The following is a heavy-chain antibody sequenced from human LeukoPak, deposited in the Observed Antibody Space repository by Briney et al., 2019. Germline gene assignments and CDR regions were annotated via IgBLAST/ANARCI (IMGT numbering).Heavy chain of an antibody. J-gene: IGHJ4*02. CDR1: GFTFSNYA. Sequence: GGSLRLSCAASGFTFSNYAMSWVRQAPGKGLEWVSVIYSGDRTYYADSVKGRFTISRDNSKNTLYLQMNSLRAEDTAVYYCASSDYSSQGTLVTVSS. CDR3: ASSDY. CDR2: IYSGDRT. V-gene: IGHV3-53*01.